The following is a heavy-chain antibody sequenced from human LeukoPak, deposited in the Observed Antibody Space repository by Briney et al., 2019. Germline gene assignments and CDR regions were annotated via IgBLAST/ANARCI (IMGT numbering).Heavy chain of an antibody. D-gene: IGHD6-19*01. V-gene: IGHV3-23*01. CDR2: ISGSGGST. CDR1: GFTFSSYA. CDR3: AKLGPYSSGWYVFDY. Sequence: PGGSLRLSCAASGFTFSSYAMSRVRQAPGKGLEWVSAISGSGGSTYYADSVKGRFTISRDNSKNTLYLQMNSLRAEDTAVYYCAKLGPYSSGWYVFDYWGQGTLVTVSS. J-gene: IGHJ4*02.